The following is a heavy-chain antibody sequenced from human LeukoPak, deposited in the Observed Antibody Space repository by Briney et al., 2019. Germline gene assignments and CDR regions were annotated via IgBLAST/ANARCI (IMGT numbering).Heavy chain of an antibody. J-gene: IGHJ4*02. D-gene: IGHD3-3*01. CDR2: ISYDGSNK. CDR3: AKDSVPATAITSFGDY. Sequence: GGSLRLSCAASGFTFSSYGMHWVRQAPGKGLEWVAVISYDGSNKYYADSVRGRFTISRDNSKNTLYLQMNSLRAEDTAVYYCAKDSVPATAITSFGDYWGQGTLDTVSS. V-gene: IGHV3-30*18. CDR1: GFTFSSYG.